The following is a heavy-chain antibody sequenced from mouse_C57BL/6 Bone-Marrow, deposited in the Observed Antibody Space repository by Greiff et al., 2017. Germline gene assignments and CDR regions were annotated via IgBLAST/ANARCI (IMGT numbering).Heavy chain of an antibody. CDR2: IHPNSGST. CDR3: ARGKILRFFDY. V-gene: IGHV1-64*01. Sequence: QVQLQQPGAELVKPGASVKLSCKASGYTFTSYWMHWVKQRPGQGLEWIGMIHPNSGSTNYNEKFKSKATLTVDKSSSTAYMQHSSLTSEDSAVYYCARGKILRFFDYWGQGTTLTVSS. CDR1: GYTFTSYW. J-gene: IGHJ2*01.